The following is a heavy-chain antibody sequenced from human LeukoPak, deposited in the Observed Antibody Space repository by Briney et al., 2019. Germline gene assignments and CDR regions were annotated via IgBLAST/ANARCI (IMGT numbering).Heavy chain of an antibody. CDR1: GGSFSGYY. Sequence: PSETLSPTCAVYGGSFSGYYWSWIRQPPGKGLEWIGEINHSGSTNYNPSHKSRVSISVDSSKNQFSLKVSSVTAADTAVYYCARGSDTAAGLYWGQGTLVTVSS. D-gene: IGHD6-13*01. J-gene: IGHJ4*02. CDR2: INHSGST. CDR3: ARGSDTAAGLY. V-gene: IGHV4-34*01.